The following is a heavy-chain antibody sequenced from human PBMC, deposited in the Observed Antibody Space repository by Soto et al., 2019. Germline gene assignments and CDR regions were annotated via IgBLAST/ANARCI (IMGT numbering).Heavy chain of an antibody. CDR2: ISAYSGNT. V-gene: IGHV1-18*04. J-gene: IGHJ4*02. CDR1: GYSFTDYG. D-gene: IGHD3-3*01. CDR3: ARAATTFGVVTKIDF. Sequence: GASVKVSCKASGYSFTDYGVSWVRQAPGQGLEWMGWISAYSGNTHYAQKFQDRVTMTTDASTTTAYMELRSLTSDDTAVYYCARAATTFGVVTKIDFWGQGALVTVSS.